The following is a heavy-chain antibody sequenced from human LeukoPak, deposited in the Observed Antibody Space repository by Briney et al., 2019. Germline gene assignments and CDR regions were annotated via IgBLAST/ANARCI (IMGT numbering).Heavy chain of an antibody. CDR3: ASTICISTSCYPGVVDY. V-gene: IGHV4-39*01. Sequence: SETLSLTSTVSGGSIINTNYFWGWVRQSPGKGLEWIGNIYYSGSTYYSPSLKSRVTISVDTSRNLFSLTLSSMTAADTAVYFCASTICISTSCYPGVVDYWGQGTLVTVSS. D-gene: IGHD2-2*01. J-gene: IGHJ4*02. CDR2: IYYSGST. CDR1: GGSIINTNYF.